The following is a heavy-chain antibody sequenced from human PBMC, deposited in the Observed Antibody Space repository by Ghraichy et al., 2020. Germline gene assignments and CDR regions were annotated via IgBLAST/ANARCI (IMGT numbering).Heavy chain of an antibody. Sequence: ASVKVSCKTSRATVSAPYTPEERVCPRQRLKKKGWINPNSGVTNYAQKFRGWVTMTRDSSIRTVYIELRRLISDDTAVYYCARSLATISNYNYYNMDVWGQGTTVTVSS. J-gene: IGHJ6*02. CDR3: ARSLATISNYNYYNMDV. CDR1: RATVSAPY. D-gene: IGHD5-24*01. V-gene: IGHV1-2*04. CDR2: INPNSGVT.